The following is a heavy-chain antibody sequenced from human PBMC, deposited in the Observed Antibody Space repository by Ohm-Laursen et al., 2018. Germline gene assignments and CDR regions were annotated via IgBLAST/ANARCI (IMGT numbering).Heavy chain of an antibody. CDR1: GITVNSGGHY. CDR2: IMYNGNT. V-gene: IGHV4-61*08. CDR3: AISGGAFYFQDSTDY. Sequence: SDTLSLTCSVSGITVNSGGHYWTWVRQPPGKGLEWIGYIMYNGNTNYSPSLRGRVAISTDRSKNQFSLRLTSVTAADTAVYYCAISGGAFYFQDSTDYWGQGMLVTVSS. D-gene: IGHD2/OR15-2a*01. J-gene: IGHJ4*02.